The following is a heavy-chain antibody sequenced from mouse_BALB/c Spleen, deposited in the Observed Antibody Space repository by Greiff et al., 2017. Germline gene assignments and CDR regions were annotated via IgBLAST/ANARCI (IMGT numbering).Heavy chain of an antibody. Sequence: VQLQQSGAELVRPGTSVKISCKASGYAFTNYWLGWVKQRPGHGLEWIGDIYPGSGNTYYNEKFKGKATLTADKSSSTAYMQLSSLTSEDSAVYFCARGNGNFFDYWGQGTTLTVSS. V-gene: IGHV1-63*01. CDR2: IYPGSGNT. J-gene: IGHJ2*01. CDR1: GYAFTNYW. CDR3: ARGNGNFFDY. D-gene: IGHD2-1*01.